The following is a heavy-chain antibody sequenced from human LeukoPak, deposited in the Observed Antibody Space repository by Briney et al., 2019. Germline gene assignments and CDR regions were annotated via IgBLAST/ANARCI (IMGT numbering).Heavy chain of an antibody. CDR1: GFTFSTYN. CDR3: VREVCTGGRCYAAFDI. V-gene: IGHV3-21*01. J-gene: IGHJ3*02. CDR2: ITSSGAYI. Sequence: GGSLRLLCAASGFTFSTYNMNWVRQAPGKGLEWASSITSSGAYINYADSVRGRFTISRDDAKSSLYLQLNNLRAEDTAVYYCVREVCTGGRCYAAFDIWGQGTMVTVSS. D-gene: IGHD2-15*01.